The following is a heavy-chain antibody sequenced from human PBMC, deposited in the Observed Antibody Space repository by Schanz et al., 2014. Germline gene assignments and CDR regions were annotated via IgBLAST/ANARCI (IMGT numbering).Heavy chain of an antibody. V-gene: IGHV3-23*04. CDR1: GFTFSNYA. Sequence: EVQLVESGGGVVQPGRSLRLSCAASGFTFSNYAMSWVRQAPGKGLEWVSTISGRSGTTNYADSVKGRFTISRDNFKNTLFLQMNSLRAGDTAVYYCAKDGRLPYYGTGSDFDYSGQGTLVAVSS. D-gene: IGHD3-22*01. CDR2: ISGRSGTT. J-gene: IGHJ4*02. CDR3: AKDGRLPYYGTGSDFDY.